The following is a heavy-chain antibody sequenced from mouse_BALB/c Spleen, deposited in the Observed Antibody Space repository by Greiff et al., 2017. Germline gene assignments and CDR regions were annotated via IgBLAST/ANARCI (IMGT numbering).Heavy chain of an antibody. Sequence: QVQLKESGPELVKPGASVKISCKASGYAFSSSWMNWVKQRPGQGLEWIGRIYPGDGDTNYNGKFKGKATLTADKSSSTAYMQLSSLTSVDSAVYFCARRGGNSWFAYWGQGTLVTVSA. J-gene: IGHJ3*01. D-gene: IGHD2-1*01. CDR2: IYPGDGDT. CDR1: GYAFSSSW. CDR3: ARRGGNSWFAY. V-gene: IGHV1-82*01.